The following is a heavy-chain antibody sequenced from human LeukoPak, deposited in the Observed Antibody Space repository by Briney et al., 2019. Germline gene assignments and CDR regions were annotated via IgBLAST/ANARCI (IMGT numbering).Heavy chain of an antibody. V-gene: IGHV1-18*01. CDR1: GGTFSNYA. CDR2: ISAHNGNS. Sequence: ASVKVSCKASGGTFSNYAISWVRQAPGQGPEWMGWISAHNGNSHVAQKFQGRVTMTTDTSSSTVFLELRSLRSDDTAVYYCATWAGLYYNVYVYWGQGTLVTVAS. J-gene: IGHJ4*02. CDR3: ATWAGLYYNVYVY. D-gene: IGHD3-10*01.